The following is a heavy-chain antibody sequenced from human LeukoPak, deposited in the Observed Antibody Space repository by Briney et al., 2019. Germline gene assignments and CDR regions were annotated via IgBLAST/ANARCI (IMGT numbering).Heavy chain of an antibody. CDR3: ARDFASSGYYPHKYYFDY. D-gene: IGHD3-22*01. J-gene: IGHJ4*02. Sequence: RASVKVSCKVSGYTLTELSMHWVRQAPGQGLEWMGIINPSGGSTSYAQKFQGRVTMTRDTSTSTVYMELSSLRSEDTAVYYCARDFASSGYYPHKYYFDYWGQGTLVTVSS. CDR2: INPSGGST. CDR1: GYTLTELS. V-gene: IGHV1-46*01.